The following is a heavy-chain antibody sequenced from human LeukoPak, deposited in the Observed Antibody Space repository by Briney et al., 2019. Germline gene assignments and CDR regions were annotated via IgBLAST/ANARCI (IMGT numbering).Heavy chain of an antibody. CDR2: IYYSGST. V-gene: IGHV4-59*01. D-gene: IGHD2-15*01. J-gene: IGHJ6*03. CDR3: ARRASPAVAATPVYCYYYMDV. CDR1: GGSISSYY. Sequence: PSETLSLTCTVSGGSISSYYWSWIRQPPGKGLEWIGYIYYSGSTNYNPSLKSRVTISVDTSKNQFSLKLSSVTAADTAVYYCARRASPAVAATPVYCYYYMDVWGKGTTVTVSS.